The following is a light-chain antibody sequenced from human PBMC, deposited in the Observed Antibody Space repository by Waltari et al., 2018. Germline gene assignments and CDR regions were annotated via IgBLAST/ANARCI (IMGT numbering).Light chain of an antibody. Sequence: QSVLTQPPSASGTPGQRVTISCSGSSSNIGSNTVNWYQQLPGTAPKLLIYSNDRRPSGGPDRFSGSKSGTSASLAISGLRSEDETGYYCAAWDDSLKTVIFGGGTKLTVL. CDR1: SSNIGSNT. CDR3: AAWDDSLKTVI. CDR2: SND. V-gene: IGLV1-44*01. J-gene: IGLJ2*01.